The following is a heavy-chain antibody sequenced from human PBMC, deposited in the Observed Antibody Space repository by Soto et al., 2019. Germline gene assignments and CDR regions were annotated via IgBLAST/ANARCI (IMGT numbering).Heavy chain of an antibody. D-gene: IGHD1-26*01. Sequence: GESLKISCKGSGYSFTNYWIGWVRQMPGKGLEWMGIIYPGDSHAIYSPSFQAQVTMSADKSISTAYLQWSSLKASDTAMYYCARPYSGGPNDPFDVWGQGTMVTFSS. CDR3: ARPYSGGPNDPFDV. CDR1: GYSFTNYW. J-gene: IGHJ3*01. CDR2: IYPGDSHA. V-gene: IGHV5-51*01.